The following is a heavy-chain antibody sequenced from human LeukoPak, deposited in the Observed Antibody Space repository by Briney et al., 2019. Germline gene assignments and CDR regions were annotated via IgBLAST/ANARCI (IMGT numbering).Heavy chain of an antibody. Sequence: PSETLSLTCTVSGGSISSYYWSWIRQPPGKGQEWIGYIYYSGSTNYNPSLKSRVTISVDTSKNQFSLKLSSVTAADTAVYYCASSYSGYGPFDYWGQGTLVTVSS. D-gene: IGHD5-12*01. V-gene: IGHV4-59*01. CDR3: ASSYSGYGPFDY. CDR2: IYYSGST. CDR1: GGSISSYY. J-gene: IGHJ4*02.